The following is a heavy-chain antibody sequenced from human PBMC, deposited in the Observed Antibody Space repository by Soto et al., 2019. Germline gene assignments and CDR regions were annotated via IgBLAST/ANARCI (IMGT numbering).Heavy chain of an antibody. V-gene: IGHV3-30*18. Sequence: LRLSCAASGFTFSSYGMHWVRQAPGKGLEWVAVISYDGSNKYYADSVKGRFTISRDNSKNTLYLQMNSLRAEDTAVYYCAKETNRGQTFNDYWGQGTLVTVSS. CDR1: GFTFSSYG. J-gene: IGHJ4*02. CDR3: AKETNRGQTFNDY. D-gene: IGHD2-8*01. CDR2: ISYDGSNK.